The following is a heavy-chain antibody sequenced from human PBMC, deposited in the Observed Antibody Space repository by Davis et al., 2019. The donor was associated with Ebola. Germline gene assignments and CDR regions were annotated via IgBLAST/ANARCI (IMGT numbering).Heavy chain of an antibody. Sequence: PSETLSLTCAISGDSVSGNNGAWNWIRQSPSRGLEWLGRTYYNSKWYNDYAVSVKSRITVNADTSKNQFSLQLDSVTPEDTALYYCARGWLRRGMDVWGEGTTVTVSS. V-gene: IGHV6-1*01. J-gene: IGHJ6*04. CDR2: TYYNSKWYN. CDR1: GDSVSGNNGA. D-gene: IGHD5-18*01. CDR3: ARGWLRRGMDV.